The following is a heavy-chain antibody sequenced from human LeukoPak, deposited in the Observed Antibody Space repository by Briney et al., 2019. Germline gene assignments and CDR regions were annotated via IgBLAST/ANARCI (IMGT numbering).Heavy chain of an antibody. CDR2: ISGSGGST. CDR1: GFTFGSYA. D-gene: IGHD4-4*01. J-gene: IGHJ6*02. Sequence: GGSLRLSCAASGFTFGSYAMSWVRQAPGKGLEWVSAISGSGGSTYYADSVKGRFTISRDNSKNTLYLQMNSLRAEDTAVYYCARVRDYRSYYYYGMDVWGQGTTVTVSS. CDR3: ARVRDYRSYYYYGMDV. V-gene: IGHV3-23*01.